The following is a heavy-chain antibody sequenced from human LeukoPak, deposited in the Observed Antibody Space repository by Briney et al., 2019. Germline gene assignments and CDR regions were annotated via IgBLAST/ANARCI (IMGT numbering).Heavy chain of an antibody. CDR2: IYHSGST. J-gene: IGHJ5*02. CDR1: GGSISSGGYY. Sequence: PSQTLSLTCTVSGGSISSGGYYWSWIRQPPGKGLEWIGYIYHSGSTYYNPSLKSRVTISVDRSKNQFSLKLSSVTAADTAVYYCARVTGVARHWFDPWGQGTLVTVSS. V-gene: IGHV4-30-2*01. CDR3: ARVTGVARHWFDP. D-gene: IGHD3-3*01.